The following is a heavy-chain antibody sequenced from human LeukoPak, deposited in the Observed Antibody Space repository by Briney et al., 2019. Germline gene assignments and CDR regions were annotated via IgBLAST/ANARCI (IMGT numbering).Heavy chain of an antibody. CDR2: IKLDGSEK. D-gene: IGHD2-2*01. Sequence: GGSLRLSCAASGFTVSSNYMSWVRQAPGKGLEWVANIKLDGSEKYYVDSVKGRFTISRDNAKNSLYLQMNSLRAEDTAVYYCARGQPQEYCSSTSCYHWFDPWGQGTLVTVSS. J-gene: IGHJ5*02. CDR1: GFTVSSNY. CDR3: ARGQPQEYCSSTSCYHWFDP. V-gene: IGHV3-7*01.